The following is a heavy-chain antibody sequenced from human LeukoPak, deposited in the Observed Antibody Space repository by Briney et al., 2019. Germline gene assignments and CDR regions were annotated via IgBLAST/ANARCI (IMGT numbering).Heavy chain of an antibody. CDR3: ARVRSGWSPENYYYYGMDV. CDR2: IYTSGST. J-gene: IGHJ6*02. V-gene: IGHV4-4*07. Sequence: SETLSLTCTVSGGSISSYYWGWIRQPAGKGLEWIGRIYTSGSTNYNPSLKSRVTMSVDTSKNQFSLKLSSVTAADTAVYYCARVRSGWSPENYYYYGMDVWGQGTTVTVSS. D-gene: IGHD6-19*01. CDR1: GGSISSYY.